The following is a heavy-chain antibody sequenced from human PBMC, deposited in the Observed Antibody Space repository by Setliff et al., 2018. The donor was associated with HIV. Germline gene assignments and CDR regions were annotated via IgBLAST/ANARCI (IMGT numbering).Heavy chain of an antibody. CDR3: ARRAYCSSTTCFDN. D-gene: IGHD2-2*01. V-gene: IGHV3-30*03. CDR2: ISIDGSDR. J-gene: IGHJ4*02. CDR1: GFTFSSYV. Sequence: HPGGSLRLSCAATGFTFSSYVLHWVRQAPGKGLEWVAVISIDGSDRYYSDSVKGRFTISRDSSKKTLYLQMNSLRAEDTAVYYCARRAYCSSTTCFDNWGQGTLVTVSS.